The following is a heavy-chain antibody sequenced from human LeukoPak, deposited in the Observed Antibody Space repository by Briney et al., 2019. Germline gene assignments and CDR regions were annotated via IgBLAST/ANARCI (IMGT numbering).Heavy chain of an antibody. D-gene: IGHD4-11*01. CDR2: IIPILGIA. CDR1: GGTFSSYA. J-gene: IGHJ4*02. Sequence: GASVKVSCKASGGTFSSYAISWVRQAPGQGLEWMGRIIPILGIANYAQKFQGRVTITADKSTSTAYMELSSLRSEDTAVYYCARDSSDYSNYEPDYWGQGTLVTVSS. CDR3: ARDSSDYSNYEPDY. V-gene: IGHV1-69*04.